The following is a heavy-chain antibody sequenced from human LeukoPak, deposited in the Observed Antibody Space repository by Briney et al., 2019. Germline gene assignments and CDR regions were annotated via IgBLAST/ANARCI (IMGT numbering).Heavy chain of an antibody. CDR2: IKQDGSET. Sequence: GGSLGLSCAASGFTFSTYAMSWVRQAPGKGLEWVANIKQDGSETYYVDSVRGRFTISRDNAKKSLYLQMNSLRAEDTAVYYCARDFWGAYRVDYFDYWGQGTLVTVSS. CDR1: GFTFSTYA. V-gene: IGHV3-7*01. J-gene: IGHJ4*02. CDR3: ARDFWGAYRVDYFDY. D-gene: IGHD3-3*01.